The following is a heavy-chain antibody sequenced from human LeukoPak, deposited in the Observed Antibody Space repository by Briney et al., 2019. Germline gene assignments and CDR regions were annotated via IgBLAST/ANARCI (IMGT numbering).Heavy chain of an antibody. CDR2: INYSGST. J-gene: IGHJ4*02. CDR1: GGSISSSGHY. D-gene: IGHD6-13*01. V-gene: IGHV4-39*01. CDR3: ARGPPRAAGTEYFDY. Sequence: SETLSLTCTVSGGSISSSGHYWSWIRQPPGKGLEWIASINYSGSTYYNPSLKSRVTISVDTSKNQFSLKLSSVTAADTAVYYCARGPPRAAGTEYFDYWGQGTLVTVSS.